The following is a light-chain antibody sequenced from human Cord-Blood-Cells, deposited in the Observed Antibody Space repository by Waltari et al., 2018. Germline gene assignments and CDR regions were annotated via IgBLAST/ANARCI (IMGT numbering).Light chain of an antibody. CDR2: DAS. CDR3: QQRSNWPPYT. Sequence: EIVLTQSPATLSLSPGERATLSCRASQTVSSYLAWYQQKPGQAPRLLIYDASNSATAIPARFSGSGSGTDFTLTISSREPEDVAVYYCQQRSNWPPYTFGQGTKLEIK. CDR1: QTVSSY. J-gene: IGKJ2*01. V-gene: IGKV3-11*01.